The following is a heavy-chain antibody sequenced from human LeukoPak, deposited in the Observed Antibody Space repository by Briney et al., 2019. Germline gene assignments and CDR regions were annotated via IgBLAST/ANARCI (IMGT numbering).Heavy chain of an antibody. CDR2: FYSGGST. Sequence: GGSLRLSCAASGFTFSSYAMSWVRQAPGKGLEWVSVFYSGGSTYYADSVKGRFTISRDNSKNTLYLQMNSLRAEDTAVYYCASIAARDSRGYYGAFDYWGQGTLVTVSS. CDR3: ASIAARDSRGYYGAFDY. J-gene: IGHJ4*02. D-gene: IGHD3-22*01. CDR1: GFTFSSYA. V-gene: IGHV3-53*01.